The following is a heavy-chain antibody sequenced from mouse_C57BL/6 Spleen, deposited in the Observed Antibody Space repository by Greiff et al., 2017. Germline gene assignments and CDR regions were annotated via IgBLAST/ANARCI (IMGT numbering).Heavy chain of an antibody. CDR2: INYDGSST. CDR3: ARLDPSGAMDY. D-gene: IGHD3-1*01. J-gene: IGHJ4*01. CDR1: GFTFSDYY. Sequence: EVMLVESEGGLVQPGSSMKLSCTASGFTFSDYYMAWVRQVPEKGLEWVANINYDGSSTYYLDSLKSRFIISRDNAKNILYLQMSSLKSEDTATYYCARLDPSGAMDYWGQGTSVTVSS. V-gene: IGHV5-16*01.